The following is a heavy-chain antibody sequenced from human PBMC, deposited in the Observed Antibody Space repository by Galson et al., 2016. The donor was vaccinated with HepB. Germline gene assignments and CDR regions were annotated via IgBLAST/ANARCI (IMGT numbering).Heavy chain of an antibody. CDR3: ARVSWYSSTWYFDR. J-gene: IGHJ2*01. CDR1: GFTFSNYG. Sequence: SLRLSCAASGFTFSNYGMHWVRQAPGKGLEWVTVIWYDGSNKYYADSVKGRFIISRDNSKNTLYLQMNSLRAEDTALYYCARVSWYSSTWYFDRWGRGTLVTVSS. CDR2: IWYDGSNK. V-gene: IGHV3-33*01. D-gene: IGHD6-19*01.